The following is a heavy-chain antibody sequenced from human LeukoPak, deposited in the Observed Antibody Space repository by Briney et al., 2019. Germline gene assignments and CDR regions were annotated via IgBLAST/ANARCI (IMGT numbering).Heavy chain of an antibody. D-gene: IGHD3-3*01. CDR1: GFTFSSYW. J-gene: IGHJ4*02. CDR2: IKKDGSEK. Sequence: GGSLRLSCAASGFTFSSYWMSWVRQAPGKGLEWVANIKKDGSEKYHVDSVKGRFTISRDDAKNSLYLQMNSLRVEDTAVYYCARENDFWRWGQGTLVTVSS. V-gene: IGHV3-7*01. CDR3: ARENDFWR.